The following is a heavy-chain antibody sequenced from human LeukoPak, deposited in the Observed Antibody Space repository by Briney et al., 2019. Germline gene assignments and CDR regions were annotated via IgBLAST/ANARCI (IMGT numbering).Heavy chain of an antibody. Sequence: ASVKVSCKVSGYTLTELSMHWVRQAPGKGLEWMGGFDPEDGETIYAQKFQGRVTMTEDTSTDTAYMELSSLRSEDTAVYYCARGSMVRGALDYWGQGTLVTVSS. CDR1: GYTLTELS. V-gene: IGHV1-24*01. D-gene: IGHD3-10*01. CDR2: FDPEDGET. J-gene: IGHJ4*02. CDR3: ARGSMVRGALDY.